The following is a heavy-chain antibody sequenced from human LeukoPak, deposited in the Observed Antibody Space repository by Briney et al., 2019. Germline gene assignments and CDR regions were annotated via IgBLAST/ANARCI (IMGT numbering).Heavy chain of an antibody. Sequence: GESLKISCKGSGYRFANYWIGWVRQMPGKGLEWMGIVYPGDSDTRYSPSFQGQVTISADKSISTAYLHWSSLKASDTAMYYCARFVQASPRIEAAPHYYGMDVWGQGTTVTVSS. CDR3: ARFVQASPRIEAAPHYYGMDV. D-gene: IGHD6-13*01. J-gene: IGHJ6*02. CDR2: VYPGDSDT. CDR1: GYRFANYW. V-gene: IGHV5-51*01.